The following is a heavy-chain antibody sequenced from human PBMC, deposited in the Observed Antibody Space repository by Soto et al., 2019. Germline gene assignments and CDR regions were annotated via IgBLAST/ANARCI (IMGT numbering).Heavy chain of an antibody. CDR3: ADACGGRSLY. CDR1: GFSLTTDRVG. D-gene: IGHD2-21*01. V-gene: IGHV2-5*02. J-gene: IGHJ4*02. CDR2: IYWDDSK. Sequence: QITLKESGPTLVKPTQTLTLTCTFSGFSLTTDRVGVGWIRQPPGEALEWLAVIYWDDSKTYRPSLESRLTITTETSKTQVALTMTNMDSLDTAAYFCADACGGRSLYWGQGTRVTVSS.